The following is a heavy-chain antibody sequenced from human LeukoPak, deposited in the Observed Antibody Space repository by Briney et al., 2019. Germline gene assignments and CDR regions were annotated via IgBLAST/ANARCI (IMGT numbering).Heavy chain of an antibody. CDR2: IYYSGST. J-gene: IGHJ6*02. V-gene: IGHV4-59*01. D-gene: IGHD6-6*01. Sequence: SETLSLTCTVSGGFISSYYWSWIRQPPGKGLEWIGYIYYSGSTNYNPSLKSRVTISVDTSKNQFSLKLSSVTAADTAVYYCASVYSSSYYGMDVWGQGTTVTVSS. CDR1: GGFISSYY. CDR3: ASVYSSSYYGMDV.